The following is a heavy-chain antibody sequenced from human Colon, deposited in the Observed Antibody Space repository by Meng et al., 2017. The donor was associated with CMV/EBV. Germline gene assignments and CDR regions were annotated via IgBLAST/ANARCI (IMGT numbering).Heavy chain of an antibody. J-gene: IGHJ4*02. Sequence: ASGLTFSSYAISWVRQAPGKGLEWVSTLSGDGGGSYYTDSVKGRFTISRDNSKNTLYLQMNSLRVEDTAVYYCAKVQAVGGTQTFDYWGQGTLVTLL. CDR3: AKVQAVGGTQTFDY. V-gene: IGHV3-23*01. D-gene: IGHD6-19*01. CDR2: LSGDGGGS. CDR1: GLTFSSYA.